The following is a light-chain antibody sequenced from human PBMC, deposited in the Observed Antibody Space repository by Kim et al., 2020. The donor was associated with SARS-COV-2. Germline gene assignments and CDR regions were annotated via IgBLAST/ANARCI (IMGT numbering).Light chain of an antibody. V-gene: IGLV7-43*01. CDR2: RTS. CDR1: TGAVTSAHN. J-gene: IGLJ3*02. CDR3: LLNYGGPWV. Sequence: PGGTVTLTCASSTGAVTSAHNANWFHQKPGQAPRSLIHRTSNRHSWTPARFSGSLLGDKAALTLSRVQPEDEADYYCLLNYGGPWVFGGGTKLTVL.